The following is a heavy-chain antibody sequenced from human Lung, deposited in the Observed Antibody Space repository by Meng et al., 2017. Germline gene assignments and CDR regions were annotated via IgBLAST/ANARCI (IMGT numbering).Heavy chain of an antibody. J-gene: IGHJ6*02. Sequence: SETLSLTCTVSGGSISTFFWNWIRQSPQKGLEWICYVYYTGSSKYSPSLESRLTLSVDTTKNELSLRLNSVTAADTAIYYCARGFRGSTSFQYGLDVLGQGTTVTVSS. V-gene: IGHV4-59*01. CDR1: GGSISTFF. CDR3: ARGFRGSTSFQYGLDV. D-gene: IGHD2-2*01. CDR2: VYYTGSS.